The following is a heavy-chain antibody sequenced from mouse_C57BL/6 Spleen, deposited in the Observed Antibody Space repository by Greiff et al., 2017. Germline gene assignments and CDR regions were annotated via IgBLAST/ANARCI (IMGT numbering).Heavy chain of an antibody. CDR2: IYPGDGDT. CDR3: AREGDGAWFAY. V-gene: IGHV1-80*01. CDR1: GYAFSSYW. Sequence: QVQLQQSGAELVKPGASVKISCKASGYAFSSYWMNWVKQRPGKGLEWIGQIYPGDGDTNYNGKFKGKATLTAAKSSSTAYMQLSSLTSEDSAVYFCAREGDGAWFAYWGQGTLVTVSA. D-gene: IGHD3-3*01. J-gene: IGHJ3*01.